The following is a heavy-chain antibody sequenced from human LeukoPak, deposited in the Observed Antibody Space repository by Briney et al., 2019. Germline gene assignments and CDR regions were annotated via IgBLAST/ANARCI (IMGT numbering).Heavy chain of an antibody. Sequence: GGSLRLSCAASGFTFSSYNMNWVRQAPGKGLEWVSSISTSSSYIYYEDSVKGRFTISRDNSKNTLYLQMNSLRAEDTAVYYCARARSSYGYGDAFDIWGQGTMVTVSS. J-gene: IGHJ3*02. D-gene: IGHD5-18*01. CDR2: ISTSSSYI. CDR3: ARARSSYGYGDAFDI. V-gene: IGHV3-21*01. CDR1: GFTFSSYN.